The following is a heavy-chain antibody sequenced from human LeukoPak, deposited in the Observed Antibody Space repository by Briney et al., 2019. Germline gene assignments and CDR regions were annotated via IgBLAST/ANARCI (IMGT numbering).Heavy chain of an antibody. CDR1: GYTFTGYY. Sequence: ASVKVSCKASGYTFTGYYMHWVRQAPGRGLEWMGWINPNSGGTDYAQKFQGRVTMTRDTSISTAYMELGRLRSDDTAVYYCARGYSGYDYSIGCDYWGQGTLVTVSS. J-gene: IGHJ4*02. V-gene: IGHV1-2*02. CDR3: ARGYSGYDYSIGCDY. CDR2: INPNSGGT. D-gene: IGHD5-12*01.